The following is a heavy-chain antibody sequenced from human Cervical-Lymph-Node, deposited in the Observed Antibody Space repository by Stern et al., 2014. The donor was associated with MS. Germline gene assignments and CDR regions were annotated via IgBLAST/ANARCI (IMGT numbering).Heavy chain of an antibody. D-gene: IGHD3-22*01. Sequence: QVQLVQSGAEVEKPGSSVKVSCKASGGTFSSYGISWVRQSPGQGLEWMGGIIPIFGRANYAQKFQGRVTITADESTTTAYMELSSLRSEDTAVYYCVREFNSDTSGYYFYYWGQGTLVTVSS. V-gene: IGHV1-69*01. CDR3: VREFNSDTSGYYFYY. CDR1: GGTFSSYG. J-gene: IGHJ4*02. CDR2: IIPIFGRA.